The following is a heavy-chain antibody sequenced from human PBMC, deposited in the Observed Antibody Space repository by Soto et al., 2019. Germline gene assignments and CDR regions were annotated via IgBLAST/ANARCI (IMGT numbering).Heavy chain of an antibody. Sequence: SETRSLTCTVSGGSISSYYWSWIRQPPGKGLEWIGYIYYSGSTNYNPSLKSRVTISVDTSKNQFSLKLSSVTAADTAVYYCARVEEASDAFDIWGQGTMVTVSS. V-gene: IGHV4-59*01. J-gene: IGHJ3*02. CDR3: ARVEEASDAFDI. CDR1: GGSISSYY. D-gene: IGHD1-1*01. CDR2: IYYSGST.